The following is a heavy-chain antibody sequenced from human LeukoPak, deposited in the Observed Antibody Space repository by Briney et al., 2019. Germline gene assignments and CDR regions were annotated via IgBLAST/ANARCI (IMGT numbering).Heavy chain of an antibody. Sequence: SETLSLTCAVYGGSFNGYYWSWIRQPPGKGLEWIGEINHSGSTNYNPSLKSRVTISVDTSKNQFSLKLSSVTAADTAVYYCARVGRGTYWGQGTLVTVSS. CDR2: INHSGST. V-gene: IGHV4-34*01. CDR1: GGSFNGYY. J-gene: IGHJ4*02. D-gene: IGHD1-26*01. CDR3: ARVGRGTY.